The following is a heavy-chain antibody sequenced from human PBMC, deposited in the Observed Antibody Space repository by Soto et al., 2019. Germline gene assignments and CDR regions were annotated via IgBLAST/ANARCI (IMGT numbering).Heavy chain of an antibody. CDR3: ARFAGDYYDSSGYFDY. D-gene: IGHD3-22*01. CDR1: GFTFSSYG. J-gene: IGHJ4*02. CDR2: ISYDGSNK. V-gene: IGHV3-30*03. Sequence: GWSLRLSCAASGFTFSSYGMHWVRQAPGKGLEWVAVISYDGSNKYYADSVKGRFTISRDNSKNKLYLQMNSLRAEDTAVYYCARFAGDYYDSSGYFDYWGQGTLVIVSS.